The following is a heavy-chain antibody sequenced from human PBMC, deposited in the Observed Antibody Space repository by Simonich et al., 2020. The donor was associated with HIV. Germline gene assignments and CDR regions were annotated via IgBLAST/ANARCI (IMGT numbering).Heavy chain of an antibody. CDR2: VNHSGSP. J-gene: IGHJ5*02. Sequence: QVQLQQWGAGLLKPSETLSLTCAVHGGSFMKYHWSWIRQPPGKGLEWIREVNHSGSPNYNPSLESRVTISIDTSKNQFSLKLRFVTAADTAVYYCARREGFWFDPWGQGALVLVSS. CDR1: GGSFMKYH. V-gene: IGHV4-34*01. CDR3: ARREGFWFDP.